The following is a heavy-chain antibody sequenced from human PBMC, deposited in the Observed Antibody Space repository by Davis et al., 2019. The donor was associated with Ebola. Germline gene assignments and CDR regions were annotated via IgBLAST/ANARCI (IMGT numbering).Heavy chain of an antibody. CDR2: INPSGGST. CDR1: GYTFTSYY. Sequence: ASVKVSCKASGYTFTSYYMHWVRQAPGQGLEWMGIINPSGGSTSYAQKFQGRITMTTDTSTSTVYMELSSLRSEDTAVYYCARDGGYCSGGSCYRPNYYYGMDVWGQGTTVTVSS. J-gene: IGHJ6*02. V-gene: IGHV1-46*01. CDR3: ARDGGYCSGGSCYRPNYYYGMDV. D-gene: IGHD2-15*01.